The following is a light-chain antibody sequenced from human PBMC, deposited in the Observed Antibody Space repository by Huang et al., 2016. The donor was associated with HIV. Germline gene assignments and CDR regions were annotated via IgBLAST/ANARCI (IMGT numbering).Light chain of an antibody. J-gene: IGKJ2*01. CDR1: QGITKS. CDR3: QQYYNTPYT. V-gene: IGKV1-NL1*01. Sequence: DILMTQSPSSLSASVGYRVTITCRASQGITKSLVWYQQKPGKAPKLMLFATSRLERGVPSRFSGSGSGTDCTLTISSLQPEDFATYYCQQYYNTPYTFGQGTKLEIK. CDR2: ATS.